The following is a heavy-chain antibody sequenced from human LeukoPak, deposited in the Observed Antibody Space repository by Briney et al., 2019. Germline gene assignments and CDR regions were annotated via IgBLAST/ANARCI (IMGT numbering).Heavy chain of an antibody. D-gene: IGHD3-22*01. J-gene: IGHJ4*02. CDR1: GFTFTNYA. CDR3: AKDVNYDSSLIDY. Sequence: GGSLRLSCAASGFTFTNYAMNWVRQAPEKGLEWVSTIHGGGDVTYYADSVKGRFTISRDNSKNTLYLQMNSLRAEDTAVYYCAKDVNYDSSLIDYWGQGTLVTVSS. V-gene: IGHV3-23*01. CDR2: IHGGGDVT.